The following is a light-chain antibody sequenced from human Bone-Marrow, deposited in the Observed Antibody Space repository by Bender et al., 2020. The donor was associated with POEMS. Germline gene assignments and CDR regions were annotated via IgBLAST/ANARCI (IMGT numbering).Light chain of an antibody. V-gene: IGLV3-25*03. CDR3: QSVDNSISYV. CDR1: AFPKQY. J-gene: IGLJ2*01. CDR2: KDN. Sequence: SYDLTQTPSVSVSPGQTARITCSGDAFPKQYVYWYQQKAGQAPVLVIYKDNERASGIPERFSGSSSGTTVTLTISGVQAEDEADYYCQSVDNSISYVFGGGTKLTVL.